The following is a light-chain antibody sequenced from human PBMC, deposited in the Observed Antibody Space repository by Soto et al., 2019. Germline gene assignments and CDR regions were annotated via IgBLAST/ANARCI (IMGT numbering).Light chain of an antibody. J-gene: IGLJ2*01. CDR1: SSDVGGYNS. V-gene: IGLV2-14*01. CDR2: DVS. CDR3: SSYTSSSTLE. Sequence: QSALTQPASVSGSPGQSITISCTGTSSDVGGYNSVSWYQQHPGKAPKLMIYDVSNRPSGVSNRFSGSKSGNTASLTISGLQAEDEADYYGSSYTSSSTLEFGGGTKLTVL.